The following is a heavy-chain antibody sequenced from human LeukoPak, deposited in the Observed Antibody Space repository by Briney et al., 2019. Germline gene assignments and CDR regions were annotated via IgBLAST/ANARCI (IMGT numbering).Heavy chain of an antibody. CDR3: ARLRTAAYYYGMDV. V-gene: IGHV4-59*08. J-gene: IGHJ6*02. Sequence: SETLSLTCTVSGGSISSYYWGWIRQPPGKGLERVGYIYFSGSTNYNPSLKSRVTISVDTSKNQFSLKLSSVPAADTAVYYCARLRTAAYYYGMDVWGQGTTVTVSS. CDR2: IYFSGST. CDR1: GGSISSYY.